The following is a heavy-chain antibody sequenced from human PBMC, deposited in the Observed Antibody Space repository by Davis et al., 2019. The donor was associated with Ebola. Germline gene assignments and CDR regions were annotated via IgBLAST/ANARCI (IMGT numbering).Heavy chain of an antibody. CDR3: ARGRANCTNGVCYTPLDV. V-gene: IGHV1-2*04. CDR2: INPNSGGT. D-gene: IGHD2-8*01. Sequence: ASVKVSCKASGYTFTGYYMHWVRQAPGQGLEWMGWINPNSGGTNYAQKFQGWVTMTRDTSISTAYMELSRLRSDDTAVYYCARGRANCTNGVCYTPLDVWGKGTTVTVSS. J-gene: IGHJ6*04. CDR1: GYTFTGYY.